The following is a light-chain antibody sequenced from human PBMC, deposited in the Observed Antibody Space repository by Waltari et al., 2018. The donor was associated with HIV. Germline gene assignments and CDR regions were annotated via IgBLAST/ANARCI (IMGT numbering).Light chain of an antibody. CDR2: DNN. J-gene: IGLJ3*02. CDR3: GTWDSSLGGWV. Sequence: QSVLTQPPSVSAAPGQKVTISCPGSDSNIGRTYVSWYQQLPGAAPKLLIYDNNKRPSGIPDRFSGSKSGTSATLGITGLQTGDEADYYCGTWDSSLGGWVFGGGTKLAVL. CDR1: DSNIGRTY. V-gene: IGLV1-51*01.